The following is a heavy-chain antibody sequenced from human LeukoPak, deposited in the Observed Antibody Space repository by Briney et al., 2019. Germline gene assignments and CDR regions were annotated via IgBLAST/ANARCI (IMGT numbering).Heavy chain of an antibody. CDR1: GYTLTELS. J-gene: IGHJ5*02. CDR3: ARVIPQKWELPGKWFDP. D-gene: IGHD1-26*01. Sequence: ASVKVSCKVSGYTLTELSMHWVRQAPGKGLEWMGGFDPEDGETIYAQKFQGRVTMTTDTSTSTASMELRSLRSDDTAVYYCARVIPQKWELPGKWFDPWGQGTLVTVSS. CDR2: FDPEDGET. V-gene: IGHV1-24*01.